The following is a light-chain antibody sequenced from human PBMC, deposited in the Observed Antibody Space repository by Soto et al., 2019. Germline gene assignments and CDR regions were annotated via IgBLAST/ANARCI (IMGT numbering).Light chain of an antibody. CDR2: GAS. V-gene: IGKV3-11*01. CDR3: QQRSNWPRT. CDR1: QSVNIY. J-gene: IGKJ1*01. Sequence: EIVMTQSPATLSVSPGERATLSCRASQSVNIYLAWYQQKPGQAPRLLIFGASNRATGIPARFSGSGSGTDFTLTISSLEPEDFAVYYCQQRSNWPRTFGQGTKVDIK.